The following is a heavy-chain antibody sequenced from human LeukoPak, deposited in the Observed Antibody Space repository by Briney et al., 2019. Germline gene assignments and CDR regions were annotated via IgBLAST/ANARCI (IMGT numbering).Heavy chain of an antibody. Sequence: PGGSLRLSCAASGFTFSSYSMNWVRQAPGKGLEWVSSISSSSSYIYYADSVKGRFTISRDNAKNSLYLQMNSLRAEDTAVYYCAKDIGRIAVAGCYDYWGQGTLVTVSS. CDR3: AKDIGRIAVAGCYDY. CDR2: ISSSSSYI. J-gene: IGHJ4*02. D-gene: IGHD6-19*01. CDR1: GFTFSSYS. V-gene: IGHV3-21*01.